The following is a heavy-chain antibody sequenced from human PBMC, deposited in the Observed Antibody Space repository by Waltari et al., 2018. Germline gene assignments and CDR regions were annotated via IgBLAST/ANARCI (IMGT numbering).Heavy chain of an antibody. Sequence: QVRLAESGGGMVQSGGSLRLSCEASGFTFSRHGLHWVRQAPGKGLEWVAFITYDGGRKFYSDSLKGRFTISRDNSKDILFLDRNNLRRDDTAVYFCARGSAGKPLDNWGQGALVTVSS. CDR2: ITYDGGRK. V-gene: IGHV3-30*03. CDR1: GFTFSRHG. D-gene: IGHD2-15*01. CDR3: ARGSAGKPLDN. J-gene: IGHJ4*02.